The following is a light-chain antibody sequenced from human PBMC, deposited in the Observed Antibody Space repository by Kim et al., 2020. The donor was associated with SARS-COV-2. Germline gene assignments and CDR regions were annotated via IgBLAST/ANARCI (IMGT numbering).Light chain of an antibody. V-gene: IGKV1-9*01. CDR1: QGISSY. J-gene: IGKJ1*01. CDR3: QQLNSYPRT. Sequence: IQLTQSPSSLSASVGDRVTITCRASQGISSYLAWYQQKPGKAPKLLIYAASTLQSGVPSRFSGSGSGTDFTLTISSLQPEDFATHYCQQLNSYPRTFGQETKVDIK. CDR2: AAS.